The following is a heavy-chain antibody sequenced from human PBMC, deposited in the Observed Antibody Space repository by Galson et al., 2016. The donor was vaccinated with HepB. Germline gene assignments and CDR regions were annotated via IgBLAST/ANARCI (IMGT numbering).Heavy chain of an antibody. CDR2: LSPDGTDK. Sequence: SLRLSCAASGFKFNDYWMTWVRQAPGKGLEWVANLSPDGTDKRYAGSVKGRFTISRDNAKNSLYLQMNSLRAEDTALYYCAKSDCSSTSCFPDYWGQGTLVTVSS. V-gene: IGHV3-7*03. CDR1: GFKFNDYW. CDR3: AKSDCSSTSCFPDY. J-gene: IGHJ4*02. D-gene: IGHD2-2*01.